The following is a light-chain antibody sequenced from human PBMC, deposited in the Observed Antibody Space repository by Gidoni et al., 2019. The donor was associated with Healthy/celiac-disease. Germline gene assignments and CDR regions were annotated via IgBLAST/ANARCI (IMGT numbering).Light chain of an antibody. CDR3: QKYNSAPQT. CDR2: AAS. CDR1: QGISNY. V-gene: IGKV1-27*01. Sequence: DLQMTQSPSSLSASVGDRVTITCRASQGISNYLAWYQQKPGKVPKLLIYAASTLQSGVPSRFSGSGSGADFTLAISSLQPEDGATYYCQKYNSAPQTFGQGTKVEIK. J-gene: IGKJ1*01.